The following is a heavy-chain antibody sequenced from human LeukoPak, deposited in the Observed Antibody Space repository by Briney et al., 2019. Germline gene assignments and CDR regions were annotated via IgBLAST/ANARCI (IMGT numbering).Heavy chain of an antibody. Sequence: SETLSLTCAVYGGSFSGYYWSWIRQPPGKGLEWIGETNHSGSTNYNPSLKSRVTISVDTSKNQFSLKLSSVTAADTAVYYCARGRGSEQWLVPAYFDYWGQGTLVTVSS. CDR3: ARGRGSEQWLVPAYFDY. J-gene: IGHJ4*02. V-gene: IGHV4-34*01. CDR2: TNHSGST. D-gene: IGHD6-19*01. CDR1: GGSFSGYY.